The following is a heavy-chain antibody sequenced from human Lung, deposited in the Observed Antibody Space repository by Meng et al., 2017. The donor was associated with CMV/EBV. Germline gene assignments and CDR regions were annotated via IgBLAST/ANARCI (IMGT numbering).Heavy chain of an antibody. D-gene: IGHD6-13*01. Sequence: GESXKISCAASGFTFSNFAMSWVRQAPGEGLEWVSPITASGGSTYYADSVKGRFTISRDNSKNTLYLQMNRLRAEDTAVYYCAKVDSGSWYRGFFDYWGQGTXVTVSS. J-gene: IGHJ4*02. CDR1: GFTFSNFA. V-gene: IGHV3-23*01. CDR2: ITASGGST. CDR3: AKVDSGSWYRGFFDY.